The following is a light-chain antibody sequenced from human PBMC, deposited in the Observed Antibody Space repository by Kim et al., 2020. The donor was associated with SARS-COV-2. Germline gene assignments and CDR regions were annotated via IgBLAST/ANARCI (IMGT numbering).Light chain of an antibody. V-gene: IGKV3-15*01. CDR1: QSVGTN. Sequence: SVSPEERVTLSCRASQSVGTNLAWYQQKPGQAPRLLIYGASNRATDIPARFSGSGSETDFTLTITSLQSEDFAVYFCQQYNNWLYTFGQGTKLEI. J-gene: IGKJ2*01. CDR2: GAS. CDR3: QQYNNWLYT.